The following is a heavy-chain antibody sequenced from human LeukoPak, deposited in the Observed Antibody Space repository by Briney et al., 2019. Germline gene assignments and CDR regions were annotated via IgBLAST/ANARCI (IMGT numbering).Heavy chain of an antibody. Sequence: SETLSLTCTVSGGSISNYYWSWIRQPPGKGLEWMGYISHSGSTNYSPSLKSRVTISLDTSKNQFSLKLSSVTAADTAVYYCAGHHPRNTVDFWGQGTLVTVSS. CDR3: AGHHPRNTVDF. D-gene: IGHD2/OR15-2a*01. CDR1: GGSISNYY. J-gene: IGHJ4*02. CDR2: ISHSGST. V-gene: IGHV4-59*08.